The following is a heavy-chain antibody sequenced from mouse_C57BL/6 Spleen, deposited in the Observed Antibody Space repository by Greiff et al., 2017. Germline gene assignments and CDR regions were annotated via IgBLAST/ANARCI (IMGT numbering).Heavy chain of an antibody. CDR3: AKSYYGSSFYYFDY. Sequence: EVKLVESGGGLVKPGGSLKLSCAASGFTFSYYGMHWVRQAPEKGLEWVAYISSGSSTIYYADTVKGRFTISRDNAKNTLFLQMTSLRSEDTAMYYCAKSYYGSSFYYFDYWGQGTTLTVSS. V-gene: IGHV5-17*01. D-gene: IGHD1-1*01. CDR2: ISSGSSTI. J-gene: IGHJ2*01. CDR1: GFTFSYYG.